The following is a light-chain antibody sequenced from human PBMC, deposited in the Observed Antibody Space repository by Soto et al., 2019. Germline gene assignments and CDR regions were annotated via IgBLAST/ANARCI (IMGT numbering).Light chain of an antibody. CDR2: GAS. Sequence: VLTQSPDTLSLSPGERATLSCRASQSVSSSFSSWYQQKPGQAPRLLIYGASSRATGISERFSGSGSGTDFTLTIARLEPEDFAVYYCQHYGSLPRPWTFGQGTKVDI. V-gene: IGKV3-20*01. CDR1: QSVSSSF. CDR3: QHYGSLPRPWT. J-gene: IGKJ1*01.